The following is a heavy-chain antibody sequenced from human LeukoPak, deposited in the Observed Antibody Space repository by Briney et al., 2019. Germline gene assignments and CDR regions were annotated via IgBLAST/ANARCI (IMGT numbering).Heavy chain of an antibody. V-gene: IGHV1-2*02. CDR3: ARDHTGSGWYAGSN. Sequence: ASVKVSCKASGYTFTGYYMHWVRQAPGQGLEWMGWINPNSGGTNYAQKFQGRVTMTRDTSISTAYMELSRLRSDNTAVYYCARDHTGSGWYAGSNWGQGTLVTVSS. D-gene: IGHD6-19*01. J-gene: IGHJ4*02. CDR2: INPNSGGT. CDR1: GYTFTGYY.